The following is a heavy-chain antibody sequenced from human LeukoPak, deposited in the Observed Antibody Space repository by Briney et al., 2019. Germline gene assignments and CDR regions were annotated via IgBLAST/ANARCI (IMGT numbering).Heavy chain of an antibody. Sequence: GASVKVSCKASGSSFRSYAFSWVRQAPGQGLEWMGGIIPLLNASGYAQKFQDRVTIIADESTGTAYMELSSLRSDDTAVFYCARGGGYTYAPFDYWGQGTLVTVPS. J-gene: IGHJ4*02. D-gene: IGHD5-18*01. CDR2: IIPLLNAS. CDR3: ARGGGYTYAPFDY. V-gene: IGHV1-69*13. CDR1: GSSFRSYA.